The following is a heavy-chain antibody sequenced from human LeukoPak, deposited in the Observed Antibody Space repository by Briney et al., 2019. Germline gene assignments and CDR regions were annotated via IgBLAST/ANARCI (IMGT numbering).Heavy chain of an antibody. J-gene: IGHJ6*04. CDR2: INPDDSYT. CDR1: GYSFPYFW. V-gene: IGHV5-10-1*01. Sequence: GESLRISCQGSGYSFPYFWIHWVRQMPGKGLEWMGRINPDDSYTTYSPSFQGHVTISADKSIGTAYLQWSSLEASDTATYFCAKMTRAPIPAAPFYYYGMDVWGKGTSVTVS. CDR3: AKMTRAPIPAAPFYYYGMDV. D-gene: IGHD2-2*01.